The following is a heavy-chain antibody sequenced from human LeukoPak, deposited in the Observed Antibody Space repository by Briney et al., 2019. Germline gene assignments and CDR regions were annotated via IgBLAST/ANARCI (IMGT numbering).Heavy chain of an antibody. D-gene: IGHD2-2*01. Sequence: GGSLRLSCAASGITVSSYAMSWVRQAPGKGLDWVSSISGSGGSTHYADSVKGRFTISRDNAKNTLYLQMDSLRGEDTAVYYCAKLTEYCSSTRCAFWYFDLWGRGTLVTVSS. CDR1: GITVSSYA. J-gene: IGHJ2*01. CDR2: ISGSGGST. V-gene: IGHV3-23*01. CDR3: AKLTEYCSSTRCAFWYFDL.